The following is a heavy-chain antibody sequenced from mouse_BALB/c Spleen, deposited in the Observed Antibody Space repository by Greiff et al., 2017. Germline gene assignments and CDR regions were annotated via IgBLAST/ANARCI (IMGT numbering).Heavy chain of an antibody. CDR3: AGEGLFYAMDY. J-gene: IGHJ4*01. Sequence: EVQLVESGGGLVKPGGSLKFSCAASGFTFSDYYMNWVRQTPEKRLEWVATISDGGSYTYYLDSVKGRFTISRDNAKNNLYLQMSSLKSEDTAMYYYAGEGLFYAMDYWGQGTSVTVSS. V-gene: IGHV5-4*02. CDR2: ISDGGSYT. CDR1: GFTFSDYY.